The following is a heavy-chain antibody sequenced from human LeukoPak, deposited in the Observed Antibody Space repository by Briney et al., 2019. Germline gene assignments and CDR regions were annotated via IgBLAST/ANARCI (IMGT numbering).Heavy chain of an antibody. CDR1: GGSISSYC. CDR2: IYYSGST. Sequence: SETLSLTCTVSGGSISSYCWSWIRQPPGKGLEWIGYIYYSGSTNYNPSLKSRVTISVDTSKDQFSLKLSSVTAADTAVYYCARERPGGSSWYKDAFDIWGQGTMVTVSS. V-gene: IGHV4-59*01. J-gene: IGHJ3*02. D-gene: IGHD6-13*01. CDR3: ARERPGGSSWYKDAFDI.